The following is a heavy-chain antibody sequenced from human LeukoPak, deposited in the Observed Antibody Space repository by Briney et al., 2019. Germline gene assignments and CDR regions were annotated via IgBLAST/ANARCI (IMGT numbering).Heavy chain of an antibody. CDR3: ARDGKFNRRWGPRRGGVMGHFDY. CDR1: GGSISSYY. CDR2: IYYSGST. D-gene: IGHD3-16*01. J-gene: IGHJ4*02. Sequence: PSETLSLTCTVSGGSISSYYWSWIRQPPGKGLEWIGYIYYSGSTNYNPSLKSRVTISVDTSKNQFSLKLSSVTAADTAVYYCARDGKFNRRWGPRRGGVMGHFDYWGQGTLVTVSS. V-gene: IGHV4-59*12.